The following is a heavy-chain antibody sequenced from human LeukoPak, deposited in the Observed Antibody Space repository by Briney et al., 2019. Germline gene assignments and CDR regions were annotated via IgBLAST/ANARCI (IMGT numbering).Heavy chain of an antibody. Sequence: GSLRLSCAASGFTFSSYAMSWVRQAPRKGLERVSTISGRGVSTYSADSVKGRFTISRDNSKNTLYLQMNSLRAEDTAVYYCARRSGIAVAGAFDYWGQGTLVTVSS. J-gene: IGHJ4*02. D-gene: IGHD6-19*01. V-gene: IGHV3-23*01. CDR1: GFTFSSYA. CDR2: ISGRGVST. CDR3: ARRSGIAVAGAFDY.